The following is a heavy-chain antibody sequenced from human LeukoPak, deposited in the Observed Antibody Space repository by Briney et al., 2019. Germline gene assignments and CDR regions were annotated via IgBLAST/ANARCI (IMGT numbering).Heavy chain of an antibody. Sequence: ASVKVSCKVSGYTLTELSMHWVRQAPGKGLEWMGGFDPEDGETIYAQKFQGRVTMTEDTSTDTAYMELSSLRSEDTAVYYCASYYYDSSGFDYWGRGTLVTVSS. J-gene: IGHJ4*02. CDR2: FDPEDGET. CDR3: ASYYYDSSGFDY. CDR1: GYTLTELS. D-gene: IGHD3-22*01. V-gene: IGHV1-24*01.